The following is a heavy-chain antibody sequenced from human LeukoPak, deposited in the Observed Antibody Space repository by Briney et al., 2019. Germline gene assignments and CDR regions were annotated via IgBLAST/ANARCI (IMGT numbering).Heavy chain of an antibody. Sequence: SETLSLTCTVFGGSISGHYWTWIRQPPGKGLEWIGQIHYSGRPDYNPSLKSRVTISVDTSKNQLSLKVTSVTGADTAVYYCARFGVDYDMDVWGQGTLVTVSS. J-gene: IGHJ6*02. CDR2: IHYSGRP. CDR1: GGSISGHY. V-gene: IGHV4-59*11. CDR3: ARFGVDYDMDV. D-gene: IGHD3-16*01.